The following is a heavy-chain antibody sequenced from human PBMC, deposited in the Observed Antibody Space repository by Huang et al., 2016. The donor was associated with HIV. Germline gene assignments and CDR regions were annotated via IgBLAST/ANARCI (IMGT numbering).Heavy chain of an antibody. CDR2: RNHNSGNT. CDR3: ATLPPVNYGRSGGRVRDY. CDR1: GYTFSNYD. V-gene: IGHV1-8*01. D-gene: IGHD2-15*01. Sequence: QVQLVQSGAEVKKPGASVKVSCKASGYTFSNYDITWVRQAPGQGLEWMGWRNHNSGNTGYARKFQGRVTMTRSTSISTAYMELSRLRFEDTAVYYCATLPPVNYGRSGGRVRDYWGQGSLVTVSS. J-gene: IGHJ4*02.